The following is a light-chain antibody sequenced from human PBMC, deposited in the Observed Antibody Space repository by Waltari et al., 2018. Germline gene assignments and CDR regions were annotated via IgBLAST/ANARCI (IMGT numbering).Light chain of an antibody. CDR2: WAS. Sequence: DIVMTQSPDSLAVSLGERATITCKSSESILYPSNNKNFLGLFQHNPGQPPKMFIYWASTRQSEVPARFSGSGSGTEFTLTISSVQAEDVAIYYCQQYYSNPRTFGQGTRLEIK. CDR1: ESILYPSNNKNF. CDR3: QQYYSNPRT. V-gene: IGKV4-1*01. J-gene: IGKJ2*01.